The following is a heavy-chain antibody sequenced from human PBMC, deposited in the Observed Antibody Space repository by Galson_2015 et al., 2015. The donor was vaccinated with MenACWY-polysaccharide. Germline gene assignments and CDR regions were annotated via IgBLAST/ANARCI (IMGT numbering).Heavy chain of an antibody. CDR2: ITGSSDTI. CDR3: ARERATVIADSNGMDG. D-gene: IGHD2-21*01. J-gene: IGHJ6*02. V-gene: IGHV3-48*01. CDR1: GFDFTRYS. Sequence: SLRLSCAASGFDFTRYSMNWVRQAPGKGLEWLSYITGSSDTIYYADSVKGRFTISRDNAQSSLVLQLRSLTVEDTAVHYCARERATVIADSNGMDGWGQGTAVTVSS.